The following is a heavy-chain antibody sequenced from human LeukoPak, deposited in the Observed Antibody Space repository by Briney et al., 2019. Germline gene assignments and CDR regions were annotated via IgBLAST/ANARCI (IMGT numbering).Heavy chain of an antibody. Sequence: SETLSLTCTVSGGSISSYYWSWIRQPAGKGLEWIGRIYTSGSTNYNPSLKSRVTMSVDTSKNQFSLKLSSVTAADTAVYYCARDSYLEYSSSSRGLSLDYWGQGTLVTVSS. CDR1: GGSISSYY. V-gene: IGHV4-4*07. CDR2: IYTSGST. D-gene: IGHD6-6*01. CDR3: ARDSYLEYSSSSRGLSLDY. J-gene: IGHJ4*02.